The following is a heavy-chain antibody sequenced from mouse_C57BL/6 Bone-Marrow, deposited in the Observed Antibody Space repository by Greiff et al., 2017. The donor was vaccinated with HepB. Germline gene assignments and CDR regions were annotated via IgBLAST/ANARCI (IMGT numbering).Heavy chain of an antibody. V-gene: IGHV1-72*01. CDR3: ARYYDYDGFAY. D-gene: IGHD2-4*01. CDR2: IDPKSGGT. J-gene: IGHJ3*01. CDR1: GYTFTSYW. Sequence: QVQLQQPGAELVKPGASVKLSCKASGYTFTSYWMHWVKQRPGRGLEWIGRIDPKSGGTKYTEKFKSKATLTVDKPSSTAYMQLSSLTSEDSAFYYCARYYDYDGFAYWGQGTLVTVSA.